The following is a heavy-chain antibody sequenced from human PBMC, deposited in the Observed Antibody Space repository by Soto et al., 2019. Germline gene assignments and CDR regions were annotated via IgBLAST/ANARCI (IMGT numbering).Heavy chain of an antibody. Sequence: QVQMQESGPGLVKASQTLSLTCTVSGGSISSGGYYWSWIRQHPGKGLEWIGYIYYSGSTYYNPSLKSRVTISVDTPKNQFSLKLSSVTAADTAVYYCASEGLVELRGSFDFWGQGTLVTVSS. J-gene: IGHJ4*02. D-gene: IGHD3-3*01. CDR1: GGSISSGGYY. CDR2: IYYSGST. V-gene: IGHV4-31*03. CDR3: ASEGLVELRGSFDF.